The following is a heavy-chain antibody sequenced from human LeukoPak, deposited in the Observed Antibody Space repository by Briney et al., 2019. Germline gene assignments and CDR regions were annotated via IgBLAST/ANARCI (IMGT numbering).Heavy chain of an antibody. CDR2: ISASGVST. CDR3: AKRMIMTS. D-gene: IGHD3-16*01. J-gene: IGHJ4*02. Sequence: GGSLRLSCAASGLTFSDNAMNWVRQAPGKGLEWVSGISASGVSTYYSDSVKGRFTISRDNSKNTLCLQMNSLRAEDTAVYYCAKRMIMTSWGQGTLVTVSS. V-gene: IGHV3-23*01. CDR1: GLTFSDNA.